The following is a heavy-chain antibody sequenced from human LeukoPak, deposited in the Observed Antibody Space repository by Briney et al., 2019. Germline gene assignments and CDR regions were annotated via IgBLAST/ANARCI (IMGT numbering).Heavy chain of an antibody. CDR3: ARQIRYCSSTSCFLFDY. V-gene: IGHV4-34*01. D-gene: IGHD2-2*01. CDR1: GGSFSSYY. CDR2: INRSGRT. Sequence: PSETLSLTCAVYGGSFSSYYWSWIRQPPGEGLQWIGEINRSGRTNYNPSLKSPVTMSVDTPKNQFSLKLSSVTAADTAVYYCARQIRYCSSTSCFLFDYWGQGTLVTVSS. J-gene: IGHJ4*02.